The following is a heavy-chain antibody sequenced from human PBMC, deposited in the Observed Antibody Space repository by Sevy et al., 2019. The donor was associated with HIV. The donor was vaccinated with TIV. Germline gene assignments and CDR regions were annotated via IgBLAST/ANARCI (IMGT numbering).Heavy chain of an antibody. J-gene: IGHJ3*02. CDR2: ISGSGGST. D-gene: IGHD2-21*01. Sequence: GESLKISCAASGFTFSSYAMSWVRQAPGKGLEWVSIISGSGGSTYYAGSVKGRFTISRDNSKNTLHLQMNSLRAEDTAVYYCAKLYCGGDCYGRGSGNDAFDIWGQGTMVTVSS. CDR1: GFTFSSYA. V-gene: IGHV3-23*01. CDR3: AKLYCGGDCYGRGSGNDAFDI.